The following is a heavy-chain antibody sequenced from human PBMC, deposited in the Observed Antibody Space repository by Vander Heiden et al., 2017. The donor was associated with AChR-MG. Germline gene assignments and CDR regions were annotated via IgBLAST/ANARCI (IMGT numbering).Heavy chain of an antibody. Sequence: QITLKASGPTLVKPTQTLTLTCPLSGFSLSTSGVAVGWIRQPPGKALAWLAVTYWDDDERHSPSLKTSLIFSKDTSKDQVLLTMTNLDPVHTAPYHCALILHAGCGIVLRNNEAYDI. CDR2: TYWDDDE. V-gene: IGHV2-5*02. J-gene: IGHJ3*02. CDR3: ALILHAGCGIVLRNNEAYDI. CDR1: GFSLSTSGVA. D-gene: IGHD2-8*02.